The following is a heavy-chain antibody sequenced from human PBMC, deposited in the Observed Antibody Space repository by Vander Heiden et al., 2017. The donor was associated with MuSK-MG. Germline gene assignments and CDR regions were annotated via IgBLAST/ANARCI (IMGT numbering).Heavy chain of an antibody. Sequence: QVQLQQWGAGLLKPSETLSLTCAVYGGSFSGYYWSWIRQPPGKGLEWIGEINHSGSTNYNPSLKSRVTISVDTSKNQFSLKLSSVTAADTAVYYCARDSRRDYGDYPYFDYWGQGTLVTVSS. CDR3: ARDSRRDYGDYPYFDY. D-gene: IGHD4-17*01. J-gene: IGHJ4*02. CDR1: GGSFSGYY. V-gene: IGHV4-34*01. CDR2: INHSGST.